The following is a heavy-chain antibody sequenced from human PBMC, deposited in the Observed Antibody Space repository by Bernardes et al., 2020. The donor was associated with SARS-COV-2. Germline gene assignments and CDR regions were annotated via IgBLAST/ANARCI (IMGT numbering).Heavy chain of an antibody. CDR1: GYSFTSYW. J-gene: IGHJ6*02. CDR3: ARVRQKGLAHLNSAVLEGLMDV. Sequence: GESLKISCKGSGYSFTSYWIGWVRQMPGKGLEWMGIIYPGDSDTRYSPSFQGQVTISADKSISTAYLQWSSLKASDTAMYYCARVRQKGLAHLNSAVLEGLMDVWGQGTTVTVSS. CDR2: IYPGDSDT. V-gene: IGHV5-51*01. D-gene: IGHD6-19*01.